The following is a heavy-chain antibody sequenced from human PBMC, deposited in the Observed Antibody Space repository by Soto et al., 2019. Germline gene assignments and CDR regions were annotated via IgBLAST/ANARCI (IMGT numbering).Heavy chain of an antibody. D-gene: IGHD5-12*01. J-gene: IGHJ4*02. CDR3: ARVGPEDGYKFDY. CDR2: IIPIFGTA. V-gene: IGHV1-69*01. Sequence: SVKVSCKASVGTFSSYAISWVRQAPGQGLEWMGGIIPIFGTANYAQKFQGRVTITADESTSTAYMELSSLRSEDTAVYYCARVGPEDGYKFDYWGQGTLVTVSS. CDR1: VGTFSSYA.